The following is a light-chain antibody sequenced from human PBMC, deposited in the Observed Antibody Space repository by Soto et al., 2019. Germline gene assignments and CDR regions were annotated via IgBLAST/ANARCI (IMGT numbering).Light chain of an antibody. CDR1: QSVSSS. J-gene: IGKJ4*01. CDR2: DVS. V-gene: IGKV3-11*01. Sequence: EIVLTQSPATLSLSPGERATLSCRASQSVSSSLAWYQQKPGQTPRLLIYDVSNRATGIPASFSGSGSGTDFTLTVSSLEPEDFAVYYCQQRSNWPLTFGGGTKVEIK. CDR3: QQRSNWPLT.